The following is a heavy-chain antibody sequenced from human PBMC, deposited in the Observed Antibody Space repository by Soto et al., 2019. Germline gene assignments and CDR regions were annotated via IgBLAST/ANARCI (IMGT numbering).Heavy chain of an antibody. Sequence: EVQLLESGGGLVQPGGSLRLSCAASGFTFSSYTMSWVRQAPGKGLEWVSGIRGSGGSTYYADSVKGRFTISRDNTKNPLYLQMSSLRAEDTAVYYFAKFDTGTRPNYYYYGMDVWGQGTTVTVSS. V-gene: IGHV3-23*01. CDR1: GFTFSSYT. CDR2: IRGSGGST. D-gene: IGHD1-1*01. J-gene: IGHJ6*02. CDR3: AKFDTGTRPNYYYYGMDV.